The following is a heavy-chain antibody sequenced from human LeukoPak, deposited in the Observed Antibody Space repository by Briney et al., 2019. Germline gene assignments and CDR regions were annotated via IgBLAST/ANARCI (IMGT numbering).Heavy chain of an antibody. Sequence: SETLSLTWTVSACSISSSSYYWGWIRQPPWKGLEWIVSVYYRASTYYNTVLKRPVTISVDTSKTQFSLKLSSVTAADTAVYYCARYLPGARYRASSGRYWGQGTLVTVSS. J-gene: IGHJ4*02. CDR1: ACSISSSSYY. V-gene: IGHV4-39*01. CDR3: ARYLPGARYRASSGRY. D-gene: IGHD6-19*01. CDR2: VYYRAST.